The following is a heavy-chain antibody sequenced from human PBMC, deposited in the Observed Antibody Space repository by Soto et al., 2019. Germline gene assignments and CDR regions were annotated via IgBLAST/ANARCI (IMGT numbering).Heavy chain of an antibody. Sequence: ASVKVSCKASGYPFTGYYMHWVRQAPGQGLEWMGWINPNSGGTNYAQKFQGWVTMTRDTSISTAYMELSRLRSDDTAVYYCARDQGITMVRGVPSYYYGMDVWGQGTTVTVSS. D-gene: IGHD3-10*01. CDR1: GYPFTGYY. CDR2: INPNSGGT. V-gene: IGHV1-2*04. J-gene: IGHJ6*02. CDR3: ARDQGITMVRGVPSYYYGMDV.